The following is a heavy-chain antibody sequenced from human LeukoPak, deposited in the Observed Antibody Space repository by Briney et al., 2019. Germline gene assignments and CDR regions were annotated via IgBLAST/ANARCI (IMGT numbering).Heavy chain of an antibody. Sequence: SETLSLTCTVSGGSISSSSYYWGWIRQPPGKGLEWIGSIYYSGSTYYNPSLKSRVTISVDKSKNQFSLKLSSVTAADTAVYYCARAYNWRYYDYWGQGTLVTVSS. CDR1: GGSISSSSYY. V-gene: IGHV4-39*07. CDR3: ARAYNWRYYDY. D-gene: IGHD1-20*01. CDR2: IYYSGST. J-gene: IGHJ4*02.